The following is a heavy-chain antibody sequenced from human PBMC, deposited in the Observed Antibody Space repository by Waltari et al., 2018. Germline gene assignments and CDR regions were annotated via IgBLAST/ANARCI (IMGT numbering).Heavy chain of an antibody. D-gene: IGHD6-19*01. J-gene: IGHJ3*02. CDR2: INPSGCST. Sequence: QVQLVQSGAEVKKPGASVKVSCKASGYTFTSYYMHWVRQAPGQGLEWMGIINPSGCSTSYAKKCQGRVTMTRDTSTSTVYMELSSLRSEDTAVYYCARAPSQWLVRIGAFDIWGQGTMVTVSS. V-gene: IGHV1-46*01. CDR1: GYTFTSYY. CDR3: ARAPSQWLVRIGAFDI.